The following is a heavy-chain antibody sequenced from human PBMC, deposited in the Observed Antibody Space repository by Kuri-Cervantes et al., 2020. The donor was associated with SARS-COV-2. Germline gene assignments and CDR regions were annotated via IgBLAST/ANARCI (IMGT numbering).Heavy chain of an antibody. CDR3: ARAPPITIFGVVITVGGSDY. CDR2: IYYSGST. CDR1: GGSISSYY. V-gene: IGHV4-59*01. J-gene: IGHJ4*02. Sequence: SETLSLTCTVSGGSISSYYWSWIRQPPGKGLEWIGYIYYSGSTNYNPSLKSRVTISVDASKNQFSLRLSSVTAADTAVYYCARAPPITIFGVVITVGGSDYWGQGTLVTVSS. D-gene: IGHD3-3*01.